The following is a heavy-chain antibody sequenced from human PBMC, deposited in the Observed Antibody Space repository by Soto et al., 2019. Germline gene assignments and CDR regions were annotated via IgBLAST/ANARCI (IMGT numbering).Heavy chain of an antibody. CDR3: ASLCSSTSCYGAAAAASLYY. Sequence: QVQLVQSGAEVKKPGSSVKVSCKASGGTFSSYAISWVRQAPGQGLEWMGGIIPIFGTANYAQKFQGRVTITADESTSTAYMELSSLISEDTAVYYCASLCSSTSCYGAAAAASLYYWGQGTLVTVSS. V-gene: IGHV1-69*01. D-gene: IGHD2-2*01. CDR1: GGTFSSYA. J-gene: IGHJ4*02. CDR2: IIPIFGTA.